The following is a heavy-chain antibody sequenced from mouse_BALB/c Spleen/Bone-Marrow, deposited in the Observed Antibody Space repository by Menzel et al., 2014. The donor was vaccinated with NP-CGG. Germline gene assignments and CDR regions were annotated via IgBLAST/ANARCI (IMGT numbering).Heavy chain of an antibody. V-gene: IGHV1-66*01. Sequence: VKLVESGPELVKPGASVKISCKASGYSFTSYYIHWVKQRPGQGLEWIGWIFPGSGNTKYNEKFKGKATLTADTSSSTAYMQFSSLTSEDSAVYLCARHGNLRNYYAMDYWGQGTSVTVSS. CDR1: GYSFTSYY. CDR3: ARHGNLRNYYAMDY. D-gene: IGHD2-1*01. J-gene: IGHJ4*01. CDR2: IFPGSGNT.